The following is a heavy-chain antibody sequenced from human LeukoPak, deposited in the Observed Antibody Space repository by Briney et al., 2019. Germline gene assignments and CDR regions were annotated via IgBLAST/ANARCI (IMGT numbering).Heavy chain of an antibody. J-gene: IGHJ4*02. D-gene: IGHD6-13*01. V-gene: IGHV3-23*01. CDR1: GFTFSSYA. Sequence: PGGSLRLSCAASGFTFSSYAMSWVRQAPGKGLEWVSAISGSGGSTYYADSVKGRFTISRDNSKNTLYLQMNSLRAEDTAVFYCANNNLQHSSSSDWGQGTLVTVSS. CDR3: ANNNLQHSSSSD. CDR2: ISGSGGST.